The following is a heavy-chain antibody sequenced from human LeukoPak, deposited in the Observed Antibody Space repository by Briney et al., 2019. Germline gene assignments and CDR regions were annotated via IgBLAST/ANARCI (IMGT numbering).Heavy chain of an antibody. J-gene: IGHJ2*01. D-gene: IGHD2-21*02. CDR2: INHRGST. Sequence: SETLSLTCAVYGGSFSGYYWSWIRQPPGKRLEWIGEINHRGSTNYNPSLKSRVTISVDTSKNQFSLKLSSVTAADTAVYYCAGAVVVTAKHYWYFDLWGRGNLVTVSS. V-gene: IGHV4-34*01. CDR3: AGAVVVTAKHYWYFDL. CDR1: GGSFSGYY.